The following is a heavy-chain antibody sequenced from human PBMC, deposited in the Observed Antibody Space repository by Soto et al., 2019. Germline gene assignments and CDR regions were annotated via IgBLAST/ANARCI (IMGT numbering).Heavy chain of an antibody. Sequence: ASVKVSCKASGYTFTSYDINWVRQATGQGLEWMGWMNPNNGNTNYAQKLQGRVTMTTDTSTSTAYMELRSLRSDDTAVYYCARVGSGGKKRAFDIWGQGTMVTVSS. D-gene: IGHD6-19*01. CDR2: MNPNNGNT. J-gene: IGHJ3*02. CDR1: GYTFTSYD. CDR3: ARVGSGGKKRAFDI. V-gene: IGHV1-18*01.